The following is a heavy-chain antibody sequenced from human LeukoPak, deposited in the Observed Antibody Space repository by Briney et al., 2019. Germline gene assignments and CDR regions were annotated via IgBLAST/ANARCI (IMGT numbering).Heavy chain of an antibody. CDR1: GGSISSSSYY. J-gene: IGHJ4*02. Sequence: PSETLSLTCTVSGGSISSSSYYWGWIRQPPGKGLEWIGSIYYSGGTYYNPSLKSRVTISVDTSKNQFSLKLSSVTAAGTAVYYCARLSNYDNYFDYWGQGTLVTVSS. D-gene: IGHD3-22*01. CDR2: IYYSGGT. V-gene: IGHV4-39*01. CDR3: ARLSNYDNYFDY.